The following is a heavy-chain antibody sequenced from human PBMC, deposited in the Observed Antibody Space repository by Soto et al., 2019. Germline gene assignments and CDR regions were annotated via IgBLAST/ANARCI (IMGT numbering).Heavy chain of an antibody. D-gene: IGHD6-19*01. CDR1: GFTFSDFG. CDR2: ISKDGLDR. V-gene: IGHV3-30*06. J-gene: IGHJ4*02. Sequence: GGSLRLSCVVSGFTFSDFGMHWVRQSPGEGLAWVASISKDGLDRYYSASVKGRFTISRDDSKNTVFLQMNRLKVEDTAAYFCASPREGQWLVFDHWGQRTLVTVSS. CDR3: ASPREGQWLVFDH.